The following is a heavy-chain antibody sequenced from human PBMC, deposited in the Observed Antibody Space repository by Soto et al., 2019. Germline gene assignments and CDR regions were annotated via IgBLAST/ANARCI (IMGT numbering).Heavy chain of an antibody. J-gene: IGHJ4*02. CDR3: AREGITNYTECYFDS. D-gene: IGHD4-4*01. CDR2: ISGSGNYT. V-gene: IGHV3-21*01. Sequence: GGALRPSSGEPWITFPTPFLKSGRPAPGKGLEWVSSISGSGNYTHYADFLRGRFTISRDNAKTSLYLQMNSLRAEDTAVYYCAREGITNYTECYFDSWGQGTVVTVSS. CDR1: WITFPTPF.